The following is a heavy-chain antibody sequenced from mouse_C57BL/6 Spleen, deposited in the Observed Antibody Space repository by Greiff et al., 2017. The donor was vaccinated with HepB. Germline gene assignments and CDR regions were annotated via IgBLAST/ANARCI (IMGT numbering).Heavy chain of an antibody. Sequence: EVKVVESGGGLVKPGGSLKLSCAAAGFTFSSYAMSWVRQTPEKRLEWVATISDGGSYTYYPDNVKGRFTISRDNAKNNLYLQMSHLKSEDTAMYYCARDRDYGNYVWYFDVWGTGTTVTVSS. CDR1: GFTFSSYA. V-gene: IGHV5-4*01. D-gene: IGHD2-1*01. J-gene: IGHJ1*03. CDR2: ISDGGSYT. CDR3: ARDRDYGNYVWYFDV.